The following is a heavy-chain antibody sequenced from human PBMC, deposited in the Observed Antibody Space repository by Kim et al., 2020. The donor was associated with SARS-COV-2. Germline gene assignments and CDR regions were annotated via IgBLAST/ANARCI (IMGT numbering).Heavy chain of an antibody. V-gene: IGHV3-21*01. Sequence: GGSLRLSCTASGFSFSSHAMDWVRQAPGKGLEWVSSISFSSTYIYYADSVKGRFTISRDNAKNSLYLQMNSLRADDTAIYYCTRGLNSGSNYWGQGTLV. D-gene: IGHD2-21*01. CDR3: TRGLNSGSNY. CDR2: ISFSSTYI. J-gene: IGHJ4*02. CDR1: GFSFSSHA.